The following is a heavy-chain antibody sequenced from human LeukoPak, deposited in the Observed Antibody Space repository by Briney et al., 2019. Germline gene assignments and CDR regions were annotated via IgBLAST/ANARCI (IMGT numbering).Heavy chain of an antibody. J-gene: IGHJ5*02. CDR2: IDPSDSYT. V-gene: IGHV5-10-1*01. Sequence: GESLKISCKGFGYSFTSYWINWGRQMPGKGLEWMGRIDPSDSYTNYSPAFQGHVTISVDKSISTAYLQWSSLKASDTAMYYCARRQQLDWFDPWGQGTLVTVSS. CDR3: ARRQQLDWFDP. D-gene: IGHD6-13*01. CDR1: GYSFTSYW.